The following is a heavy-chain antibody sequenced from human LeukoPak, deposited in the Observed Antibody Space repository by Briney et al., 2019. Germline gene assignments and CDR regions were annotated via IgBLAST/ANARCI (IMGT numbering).Heavy chain of an antibody. V-gene: IGHV3-48*03. D-gene: IGHD4-23*01. CDR1: GFTFSSYE. CDR2: ISSSGSTI. J-gene: IGHJ4*02. CDR3: ASGKGLTFDY. Sequence: GGSLRLSCAASGFTFSSYEMNWVRQAPGEGLEWVSYISSSGSTIYYADSVKGRFTISRDNAKNSLYLQMNSLRAEDTAVYYCASGKGLTFDYWGQGTLVTVSS.